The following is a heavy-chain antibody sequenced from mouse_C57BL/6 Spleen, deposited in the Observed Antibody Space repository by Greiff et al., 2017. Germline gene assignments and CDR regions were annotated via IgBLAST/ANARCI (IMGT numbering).Heavy chain of an antibody. J-gene: IGHJ3*01. CDR2: INPSNGGP. D-gene: IGHD1-1*01. V-gene: IGHV1-53*01. CDR3: ARDYGRGAWFAY. Sequence: QVQLQQPGTELVKPGASVKLSCKASGYTFTSYWMHWVKQRPGPGLEWIGNINPSNGGPNYNEKFKSKATLTVDKASSTAYMQLSSLTAEDSAVYYCARDYGRGAWFAYWGQGTLVTVSA. CDR1: GYTFTSYW.